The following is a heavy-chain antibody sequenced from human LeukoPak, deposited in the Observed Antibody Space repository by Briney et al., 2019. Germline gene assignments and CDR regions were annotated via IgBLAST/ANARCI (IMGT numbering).Heavy chain of an antibody. CDR3: ARGGYYGSGNDFRFDP. CDR2: IYYSGST. V-gene: IGHV4-61*01. J-gene: IGHJ5*02. Sequence: TASETLSLTCTVSGDSISSGSHWGWLRQSPGKGLEWIGYIYYSGSTNYKPSLKSRVTISVDTSKNQFSLKLSSVTAADTAVYYCARGGYYGSGNDFRFDPWGQGTLVTVSS. D-gene: IGHD3-10*01. CDR1: GDSISSGSH.